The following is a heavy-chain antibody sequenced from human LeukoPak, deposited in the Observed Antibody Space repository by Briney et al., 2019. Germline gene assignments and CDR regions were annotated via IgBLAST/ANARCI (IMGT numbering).Heavy chain of an antibody. J-gene: IGHJ3*02. CDR1: GGSISSGGYY. V-gene: IGHV4-31*03. CDR2: IYYSGST. D-gene: IGHD3-3*01. CDR3: ARDFADFWSGFDAFDI. Sequence: SETLSLTCTVPGGSISSGGYYWSWIRQHPGKGLEWIGYIYYSGSTYYNPSLKSRVTISVDTSKNQFSLKLSSVTAADTAVYYCARDFADFWSGFDAFDIWGQGTMVTVSS.